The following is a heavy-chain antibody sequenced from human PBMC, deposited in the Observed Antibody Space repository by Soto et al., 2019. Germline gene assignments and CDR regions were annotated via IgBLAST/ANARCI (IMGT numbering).Heavy chain of an antibody. CDR1: GGSFSGYY. J-gene: IGHJ6*03. D-gene: IGHD2-2*02. Sequence: SETLSLTCAVYGGSFSGYYWSWIRQPPGKGLEWIGEINHSGSTNYNPSLKSRVTISVDTSKNQFSLKLSSVTAADTAVYYCARGPNCSSTSCYREGYMDVWGKGTTVTVSS. V-gene: IGHV4-34*01. CDR2: INHSGST. CDR3: ARGPNCSSTSCYREGYMDV.